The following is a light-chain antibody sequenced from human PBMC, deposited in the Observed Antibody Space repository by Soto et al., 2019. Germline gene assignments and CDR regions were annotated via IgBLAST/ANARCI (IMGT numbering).Light chain of an antibody. CDR2: EVT. CDR1: NSDIGAYDY. J-gene: IGLJ2*01. Sequence: QSVLTQPASVSGSPGQSITISCTGSNSDIGAYDYVSWYQQHPGKPPTLLIYEVTSRPSGVPNRFSGSKSGNTATLTISGLLTEDEADYYCGSYASATLIFGGGTKLTVL. CDR3: GSYASATLI. V-gene: IGLV2-14*01.